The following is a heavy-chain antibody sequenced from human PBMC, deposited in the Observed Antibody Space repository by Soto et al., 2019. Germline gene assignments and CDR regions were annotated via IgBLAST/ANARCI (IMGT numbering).Heavy chain of an antibody. CDR1: GFTFSSYA. V-gene: IGHV3-30-3*01. Sequence: GGSLRLSCAASGFTFSSYAMHWVRQAPGKGLEWVAVISYDGSNKYYADSVKGRFTISRDNSKNTLYLQMNSLRAEDTAVYYFARVGVPAAHVFYPRSQRTLVLVSS. D-gene: IGHD2-2*01. J-gene: IGHJ5*02. CDR2: ISYDGSNK. CDR3: ARVGVPAAHVFYP.